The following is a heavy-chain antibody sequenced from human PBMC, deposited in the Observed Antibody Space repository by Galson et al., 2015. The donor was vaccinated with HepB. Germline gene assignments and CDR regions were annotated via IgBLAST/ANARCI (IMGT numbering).Heavy chain of an antibody. D-gene: IGHD3-22*01. CDR2: IWYDGSNK. J-gene: IGHJ6*02. CDR1: GFTFSSYG. Sequence: SLRLSCAASGFTFSSYGMHWVRQAPGKGLEWVAIIWYDGSNKYYADSVKGRFTISRDNSENTLYLQMNSLRAEDTAVYYCAGGKTQYYYDSSVEGNLYYYGMDVWGQGTTVTVSS. CDR3: AGGKTQYYYDSSVEGNLYYYGMDV. V-gene: IGHV3-33*01.